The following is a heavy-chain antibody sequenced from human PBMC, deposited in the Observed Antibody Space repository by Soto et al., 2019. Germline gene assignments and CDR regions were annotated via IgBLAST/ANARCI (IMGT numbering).Heavy chain of an antibody. CDR1: GFTFSSYA. V-gene: IGHV3-30-3*01. J-gene: IGHJ4*02. CDR2: ISYDGSNK. CDR3: ARDIYYGSGSYYILNWFPPY. Sequence: GGSLRLSCAASGFTFSSYAMHWVRQDPGKGLEWVAVISYDGSNKYYADSVKGRFTISRDNSKNTLYLQMNSLRAEDTAVYYCARDIYYGSGSYYILNWFPPYWGQGTLVTVSS. D-gene: IGHD3-10*01.